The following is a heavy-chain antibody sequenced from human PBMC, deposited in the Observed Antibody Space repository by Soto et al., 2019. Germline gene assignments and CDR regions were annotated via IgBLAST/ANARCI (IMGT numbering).Heavy chain of an antibody. J-gene: IGHJ4*02. CDR1: GGSISSGDYY. D-gene: IGHD3-10*01. CDR3: ASWLGHGPPFDY. V-gene: IGHV4-30-4*01. CDR2: IYYSGST. Sequence: QVQLQESGPGLVKPSQTLSLTCTVSGGSISSGDYYWSWIRQPPGKGLEWIGYIYYSGSTYYNPYPNSGVTISVDTSKNQFSLTLSAVPAAATAVYYCASWLGHGPPFDYWGQGTLVTVSS.